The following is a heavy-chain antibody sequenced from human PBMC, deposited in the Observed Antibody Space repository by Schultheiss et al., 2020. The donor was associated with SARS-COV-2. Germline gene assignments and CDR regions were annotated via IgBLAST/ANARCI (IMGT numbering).Heavy chain of an antibody. D-gene: IGHD3-9*01. CDR2: ISGSGGST. CDR3: ASSLRYFDWLLDY. J-gene: IGHJ4*02. Sequence: GGSLRLSCAASGFTFSSYAMSWVRQAPGKGLEWVSAISGSGGSTYYADSVKGRFTISRDNAKNSLYLQMNSLSAEDTAVYYCASSLRYFDWLLDYWGQGTLVTVSS. V-gene: IGHV3-23*01. CDR1: GFTFSSYA.